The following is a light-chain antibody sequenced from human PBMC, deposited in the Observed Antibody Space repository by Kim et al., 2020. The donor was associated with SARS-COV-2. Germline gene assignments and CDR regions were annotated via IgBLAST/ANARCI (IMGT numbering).Light chain of an antibody. CDR2: EVS. CDR3: SSYAGSNNLV. J-gene: IGLJ2*01. Sequence: QSALTQPPSASGSPGQSVTISCTGTSSDVGGYNYVSWYQQHPGKAPKLMIYEVSKRPLGVPDRFSGSKSGNTASLTVSGLQAEDEADYYCSSYAGSNNLVFGGGTQLTVL. CDR1: SSDVGGYNY. V-gene: IGLV2-8*01.